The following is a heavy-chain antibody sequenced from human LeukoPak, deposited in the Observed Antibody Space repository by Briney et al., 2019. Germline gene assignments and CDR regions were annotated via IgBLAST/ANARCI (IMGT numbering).Heavy chain of an antibody. J-gene: IGHJ2*01. CDR1: GGSISSYY. D-gene: IGHD5-24*01. CDR3: ARHTRAPKRWLQKNHWYFDL. V-gene: IGHV4-59*08. CDR2: IYYSGST. Sequence: SETLSLTCTVSGGSISSYYWSWIRQPPGKGLERIGYIYYSGSTNYNPSLKSRVTISVDTSKNQFSLKLSSVTAADTAVYYCARHTRAPKRWLQKNHWYFDLWGRGTLVTVSS.